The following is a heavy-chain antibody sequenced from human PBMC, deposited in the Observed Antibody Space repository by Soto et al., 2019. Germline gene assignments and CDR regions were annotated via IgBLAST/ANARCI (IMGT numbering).Heavy chain of an antibody. J-gene: IGHJ3*02. CDR2: IYYSGST. CDR3: ASGLRPNPVDI. D-gene: IGHD4-17*01. V-gene: IGHV4-59*01. CDR1: GASISDYY. Sequence: SETLSLTCAVSGASISDYYWSWMRQPPGKGLEWIGYIYYSGSTKYNPSLKSRVTISEDTSKNQVSLKLRSVTAADTAVYYCASGLRPNPVDIWGQGTMVTVSS.